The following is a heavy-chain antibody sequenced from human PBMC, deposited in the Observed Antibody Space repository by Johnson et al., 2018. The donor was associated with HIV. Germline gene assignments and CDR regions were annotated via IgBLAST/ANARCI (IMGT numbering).Heavy chain of an antibody. D-gene: IGHD5-12*01. CDR1: GFTFDDYA. Sequence: VQLVESGGGLVQPGGSLRLSCAASGFTFDDYAMHWVRQAPGKGLEWVSGISWNSGSIGYADSVKGRFTVSRDDSNSIAYLQMNSLKTEDTAVYYCARDNIVATADDAFDVWGQGTMVTVSS. J-gene: IGHJ3*01. V-gene: IGHV3-9*01. CDR3: ARDNIVATADDAFDV. CDR2: ISWNSGSI.